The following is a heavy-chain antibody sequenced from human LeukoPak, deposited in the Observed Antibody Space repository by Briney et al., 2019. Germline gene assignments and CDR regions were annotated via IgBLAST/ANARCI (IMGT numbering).Heavy chain of an antibody. CDR2: INHSGST. J-gene: IGHJ4*02. CDR3: ARVAAAGTVVDY. D-gene: IGHD6-13*01. V-gene: IGHV4-34*01. CDR1: GGSLSGSY. Sequence: SETLSLTCAVYGGSLSGSYCGSIRQPPGKGLEWHGEINHSGSTNYNPSLKSRVTISVDTSKNQSSLKLSSVTAADTAVYYCARVAAAGTVVDYWGQGPLVTVSS.